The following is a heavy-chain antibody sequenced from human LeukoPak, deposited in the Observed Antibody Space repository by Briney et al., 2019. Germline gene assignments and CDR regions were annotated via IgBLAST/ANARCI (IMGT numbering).Heavy chain of an antibody. J-gene: IGHJ6*03. D-gene: IGHD3-3*01. CDR2: ISGSGGST. CDR3: ARYDFWSGYSDYYYYMDV. Sequence: GGSLRLSCAAPGFTFSSYAMSWVRQAPGKGLEWVSAISGSGGSTYYADSVKGRFTISRDNSKNTLYLQMNSLRAEDTAVYYCARYDFWSGYSDYYYYMDVWGKGTTVTVSS. CDR1: GFTFSSYA. V-gene: IGHV3-23*01.